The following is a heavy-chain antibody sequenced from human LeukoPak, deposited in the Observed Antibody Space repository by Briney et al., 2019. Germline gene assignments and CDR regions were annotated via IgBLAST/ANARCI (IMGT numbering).Heavy chain of an antibody. J-gene: IGHJ6*03. D-gene: IGHD3-3*01. CDR1: GGSISSSSYY. CDR3: AREVAYDFWTGMGYYXYYYMDV. Sequence: TSETLSLTCSVSGGSISSSSYYWSWIRQPAGKGLEWIGRIYTSGSTNYNPSLKSRVTISVDTSKNQLSLKLSSVTAADTAVHYCAREVAYDFWTGMGYYXYYYMDV. V-gene: IGHV4-61*02. CDR2: IYTSGST.